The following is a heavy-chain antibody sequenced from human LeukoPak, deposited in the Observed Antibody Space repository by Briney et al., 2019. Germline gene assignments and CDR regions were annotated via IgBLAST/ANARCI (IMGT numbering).Heavy chain of an antibody. CDR3: ATSAVSPHYGMDV. V-gene: IGHV5-51*01. CDR2: IYPVDSDT. J-gene: IGHJ6*02. Sequence: GESLKNSCKGSGYSFTTYWIGWVRQMPGKGLEWMGIIYPVDSDTRYSPSFQGQVTISADKSISTAYLQWSSLKASDTAMYYCATSAVSPHYGMDVWGQGTTVTVSS. CDR1: GYSFTTYW. D-gene: IGHD2-2*01.